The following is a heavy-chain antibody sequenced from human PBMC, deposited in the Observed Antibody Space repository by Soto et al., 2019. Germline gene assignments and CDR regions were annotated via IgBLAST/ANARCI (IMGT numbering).Heavy chain of an antibody. CDR1: GGSFSGYY. CDR3: AGGLYCSGGSCYSGALDY. V-gene: IGHV4-34*01. D-gene: IGHD2-15*01. CDR2: INHSGST. Sequence: SETLSLTCAVYGGSFSGYYWSWIRQPPGKGLEWIGEINHSGSTNYNPSLKSRVTISVDTSKNQFSLKLSSVTAADTAVYYFAGGLYCSGGSCYSGALDYWGQGTLVPVSS. J-gene: IGHJ4*02.